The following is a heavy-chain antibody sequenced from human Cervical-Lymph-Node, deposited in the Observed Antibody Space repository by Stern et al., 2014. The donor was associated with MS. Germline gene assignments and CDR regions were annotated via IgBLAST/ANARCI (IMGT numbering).Heavy chain of an antibody. CDR3: ARDQIPYYYYGMDV. J-gene: IGHJ6*02. Sequence: VQLVQSGAELKKPGHSVKLSCPSSGGTLSSPAIHWVRKAPRPGIARVGGGLPFFGKVDYAKKFPSRLPITADESTKTAAMVISSLRSEDTAVYYCARDQIPYYYYGMDVWGQGTTVTVSS. D-gene: IGHD2-2*02. CDR2: GLPFFGKV. V-gene: IGHV1-69*01. CDR1: GGTLSSPA.